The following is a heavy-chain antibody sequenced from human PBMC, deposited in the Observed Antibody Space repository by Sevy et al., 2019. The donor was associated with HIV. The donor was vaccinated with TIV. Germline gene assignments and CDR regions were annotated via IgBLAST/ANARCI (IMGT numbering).Heavy chain of an antibody. V-gene: IGHV1-18*01. Sequence: ASVKVSCKASGYTFTSYGISWVRQAPGQGLEWMGWISAYNGNTNYAQKLQGRVTMTTDTSTSPAYMELRSLRSDDTAVYYCARVGYASSGYTLYYYYYAMDVWGQGTTVTVSS. CDR2: ISAYNGNT. J-gene: IGHJ6*02. CDR1: GYTFTSYG. D-gene: IGHD3-22*01. CDR3: ARVGYASSGYTLYYYYYAMDV.